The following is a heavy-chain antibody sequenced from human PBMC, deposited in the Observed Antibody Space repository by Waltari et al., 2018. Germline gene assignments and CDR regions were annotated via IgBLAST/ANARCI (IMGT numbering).Heavy chain of an antibody. D-gene: IGHD5-12*01. Sequence: EVQLVESGGGLIQPGGSLRISCAASGFTVSNNYITLVRQAPGKGLEGVLVIYSGGGTYYADSGGGRFTSSRDKVKNTVYLQMNSLRAEDTAVYYCGNIGAFDIWGQGTMVTVSS. V-gene: IGHV3-53*01. J-gene: IGHJ3*02. CDR1: GFTVSNNY. CDR3: GNIGAFDI. CDR2: IYSGGGT.